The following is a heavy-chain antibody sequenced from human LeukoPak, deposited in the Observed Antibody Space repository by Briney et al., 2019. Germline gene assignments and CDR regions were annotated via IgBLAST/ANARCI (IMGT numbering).Heavy chain of an antibody. D-gene: IGHD5-18*01. J-gene: IGHJ4*02. V-gene: IGHV4-59*01. CDR1: GGFFSSYY. CDR2: VYDTGTT. CDR3: ARGLTADS. Sequence: SETLSLTCTVSGGFFSSYYWNWIRQPPGRGLEWIGYVYDTGTTNYNPPLSSRVTISLDTSKNLFSLKLTSVTAADTAVYYCARGLTADSWGQGTLVTVSS.